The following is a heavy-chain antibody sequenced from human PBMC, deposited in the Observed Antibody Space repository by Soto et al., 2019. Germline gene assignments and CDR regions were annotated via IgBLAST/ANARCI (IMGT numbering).Heavy chain of an antibody. Sequence: SVKVSCKASGGTFSSYAISWVRQAPGQGLEWMGGIIPIFGTANYAQKFQGRVTITADKSTSTAYMELSSLRSEDTAVYYCATSPKGYYGSGSYPFDPWGQGTLVTSPQ. CDR1: GGTFSSYA. CDR3: ATSPKGYYGSGSYPFDP. V-gene: IGHV1-69*06. D-gene: IGHD3-10*01. CDR2: IIPIFGTA. J-gene: IGHJ5*02.